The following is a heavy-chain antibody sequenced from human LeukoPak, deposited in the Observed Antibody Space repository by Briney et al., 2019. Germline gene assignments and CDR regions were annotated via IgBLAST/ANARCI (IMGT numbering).Heavy chain of an antibody. CDR3: ARGQWEVRGVIITHFEY. CDR1: GGSFSGYY. J-gene: IGHJ4*02. D-gene: IGHD3-10*01. V-gene: IGHV4-34*01. CDR2: SKHSGGS. Sequence: MSSETLSLTCAVYGGSFSGYYWSWIRQPPGKGLEWIGESKHSGGSNYNPSLKGRVTISVDTSKNQFSLKLTSVTAADTAVYYCARGQWEVRGVIITHFEYWGQGSLVTVSS.